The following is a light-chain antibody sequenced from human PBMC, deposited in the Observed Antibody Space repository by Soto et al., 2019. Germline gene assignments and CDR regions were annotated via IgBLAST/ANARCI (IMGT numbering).Light chain of an antibody. Sequence: DIQMTQSPSTLSASVGDRVTITCRASQSINSWLAWYQQKPWKAPQILIYDASTLKSGVPSRFSASGSGTEFTLIISSLQPDDFATYYCQQYTSYSWTFGQGTKVEI. J-gene: IGKJ1*01. CDR3: QQYTSYSWT. V-gene: IGKV1-5*01. CDR2: DAS. CDR1: QSINSW.